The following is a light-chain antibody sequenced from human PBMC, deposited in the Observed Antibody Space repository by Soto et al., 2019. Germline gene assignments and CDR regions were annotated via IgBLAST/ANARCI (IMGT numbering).Light chain of an antibody. Sequence: DIEMTQSPSTLSASVGARVTITGRASQRISSWLAWYQQKPGKAAKLLIYDASTLESGVPSRLSGSGSGTEFTLTISSLQPDDFATYYCQQYNTYPWTVGPGTKVEIK. CDR2: DAS. V-gene: IGKV1-5*01. CDR3: QQYNTYPWT. CDR1: QRISSW. J-gene: IGKJ1*01.